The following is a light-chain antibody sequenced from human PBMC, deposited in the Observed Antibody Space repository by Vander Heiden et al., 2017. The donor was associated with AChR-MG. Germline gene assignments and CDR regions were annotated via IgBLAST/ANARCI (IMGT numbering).Light chain of an antibody. CDR3: QSYDVSLSAAV. Sequence: QSVLTPPPSVSGAPGQRVPISCTGTSSHIRAASDVHWYQHHPGTAPKLLIYGNSNRPSGGPDRFSASKSDTAASLAVTGLHPDDEAVYYCQSYDVSLSAAVFGGGTKLTVL. V-gene: IGLV1-40*02. CDR1: SSHIRAASD. J-gene: IGLJ2*01. CDR2: GNS.